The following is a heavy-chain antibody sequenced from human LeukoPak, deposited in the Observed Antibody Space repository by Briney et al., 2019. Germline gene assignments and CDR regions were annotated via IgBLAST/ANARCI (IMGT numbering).Heavy chain of an antibody. Sequence: GGSLRLSCAASGFTFSSFAMSWVRQAPGKGLEWVSTFSGSGCSTYYADSVKGRFSISRDNSKNTLYLQMNSLRAEETAAYYCARSGLNRFDYWGQGTLVTVSS. D-gene: IGHD2-15*01. J-gene: IGHJ4*02. CDR1: GFTFSSFA. CDR3: ARSGLNRFDY. V-gene: IGHV3-23*01. CDR2: FSGSGCST.